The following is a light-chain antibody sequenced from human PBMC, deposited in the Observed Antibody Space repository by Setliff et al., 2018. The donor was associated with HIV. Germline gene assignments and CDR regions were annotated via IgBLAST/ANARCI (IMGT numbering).Light chain of an antibody. Sequence: QSVLTQPASVSGSPGQSITISCTGTGNDFGSYDYVSWYQHQPGKVPKLMIYEVSNRPSGVSDRFSGSKSGNTASLTISGLQTEDEADYYCSSFTSSSPYVFGTGTKVTVL. CDR2: EVS. J-gene: IGLJ1*01. CDR1: GNDFGSYDY. V-gene: IGLV2-14*01. CDR3: SSFTSSSPYV.